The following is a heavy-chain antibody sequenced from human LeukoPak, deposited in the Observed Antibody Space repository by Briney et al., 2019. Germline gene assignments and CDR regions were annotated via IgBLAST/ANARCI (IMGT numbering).Heavy chain of an antibody. V-gene: IGHV4-4*07. Sequence: SETLSLTCTISGGSITSYYWSWIRQPAGKGLEWIGRIYTSGSTNYNPSLRNRVTVSLNKSKNLFSLTLTSVTAADTAMYYCARTTYGSPRAFDIWGQGTVVTVPS. CDR1: GGSITSYY. J-gene: IGHJ3*02. D-gene: IGHD6-13*01. CDR2: IYTSGST. CDR3: ARTTYGSPRAFDI.